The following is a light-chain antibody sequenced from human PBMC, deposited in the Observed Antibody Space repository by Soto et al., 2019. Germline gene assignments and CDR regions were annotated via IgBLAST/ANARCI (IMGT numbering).Light chain of an antibody. CDR2: RNN. J-gene: IGLJ2*01. Sequence: QSVLTQPPSASGTPGQRVTISCSGSSSNIGSNYVYWYQQLPGTAPKLLIYRNNQRPSGVRDRFSGSKSGTSASLAISGLRSEDEADYYCAAWDDSLRVVFGGGTQLTVL. CDR1: SSNIGSNY. CDR3: AAWDDSLRVV. V-gene: IGLV1-47*01.